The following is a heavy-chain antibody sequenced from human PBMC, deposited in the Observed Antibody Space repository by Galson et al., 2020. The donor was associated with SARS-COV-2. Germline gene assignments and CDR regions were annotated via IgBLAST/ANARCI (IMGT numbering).Heavy chain of an antibody. CDR2: ISSSSSYI. Sequence: GGSLRLSCAASGFTFSSYSMNWVRQAPGKGLEWVSSISSSSSYIYSADSVKGRFTISRDNAKNSLYLQMNSLRAEDTAVYYCARDLGIAVAWSVPYFFDYWGQGTLVTVSS. CDR1: GFTFSSYS. V-gene: IGHV3-21*01. J-gene: IGHJ4*02. CDR3: ARDLGIAVAWSVPYFFDY. D-gene: IGHD6-19*01.